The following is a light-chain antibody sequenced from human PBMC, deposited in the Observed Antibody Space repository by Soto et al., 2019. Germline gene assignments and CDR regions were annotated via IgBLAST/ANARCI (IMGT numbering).Light chain of an antibody. Sequence: ELVLPQSPATLSLSPGARATLSCRASQTFSSHLAWYQQKPGQAPRLLIYDASKRATGIPARFSGRGSGTDFTLTISSLEPEDFAVYYCQQRANWPPVITFGQGTRLE. CDR3: QQRANWPPVIT. CDR2: DAS. CDR1: QTFSSH. J-gene: IGKJ5*01. V-gene: IGKV3-11*01.